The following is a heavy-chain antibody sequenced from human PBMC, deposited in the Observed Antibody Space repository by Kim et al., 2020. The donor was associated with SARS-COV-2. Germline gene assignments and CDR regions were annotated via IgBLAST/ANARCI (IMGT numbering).Heavy chain of an antibody. CDR2: IYASGSA. D-gene: IGHD3-16*01. CDR3: ARLTFGGVVVRWGWFNP. V-gene: IGHV4-4*07. J-gene: IGHJ5*02. CDR1: GDSLEGYY. Sequence: SETLSLTCTVSGDSLEGYYWTWIRQAAGKGLEWIGRIYASGSADYNPSLESRLTMSIDTSRHQFSLRLSSVTAADTAVYYCARLTFGGVVVRWGWFNPWG.